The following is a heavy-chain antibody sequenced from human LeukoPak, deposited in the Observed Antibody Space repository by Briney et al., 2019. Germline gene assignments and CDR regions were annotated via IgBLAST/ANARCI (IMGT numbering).Heavy chain of an antibody. Sequence: SETLSLTCAVYGGSFSGYYWSWIRQPPGKGLEWIGEINHSGSTNYNPSLKSRVTISVDTSKNQFSLKLSSVTAADTAVYCCARGRVGIAAQNYYYYYMDVWGKGTTVTVSS. CDR2: INHSGST. CDR3: ARGRVGIAAQNYYYYYMDV. V-gene: IGHV4-34*01. CDR1: GGSFSGYY. D-gene: IGHD6-6*01. J-gene: IGHJ6*03.